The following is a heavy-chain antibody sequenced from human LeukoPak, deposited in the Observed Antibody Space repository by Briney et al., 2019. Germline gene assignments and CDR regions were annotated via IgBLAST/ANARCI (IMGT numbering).Heavy chain of an antibody. CDR1: GYTFTSHY. CDR2: INPNSGGT. Sequence: GASVKVSCKASGYTFTSHYMHWVRQAPGQGLEWMGWINPNSGGTNYAQKFQGRVTMTRDTSISKAYMELSRLRSDDTAVYYCARDDIVAVVGARTFDMWGQGTMVTVSS. D-gene: IGHD2-15*01. J-gene: IGHJ3*02. CDR3: ARDDIVAVVGARTFDM. V-gene: IGHV1-2*02.